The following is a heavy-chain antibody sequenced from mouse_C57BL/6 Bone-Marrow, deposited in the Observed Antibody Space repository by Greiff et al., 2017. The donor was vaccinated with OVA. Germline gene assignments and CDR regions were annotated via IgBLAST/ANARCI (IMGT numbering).Heavy chain of an antibody. Sequence: VQLQQPGAELVMPGASVKLSCKASGYTFTSYWMHWVKQRPGQGLEWIGEIDPSDSYTNYNQKFKGKSTLTVDKSSSTAYMQLSSVTSEDSAVYYCAREGRSSLYYAMDYWGQGTSVTVFS. V-gene: IGHV1-69*01. CDR2: IDPSDSYT. J-gene: IGHJ4*01. CDR1: GYTFTSYW. CDR3: AREGRSSLYYAMDY. D-gene: IGHD6-1*01.